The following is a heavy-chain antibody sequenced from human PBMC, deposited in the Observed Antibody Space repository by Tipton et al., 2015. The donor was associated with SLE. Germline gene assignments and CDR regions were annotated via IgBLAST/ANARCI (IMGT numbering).Heavy chain of an antibody. V-gene: IGHV4-34*01. CDR2: INHSGST. J-gene: IGHJ4*02. D-gene: IGHD5-12*01. Sequence: TLSLTCAVYGGSFSGYYLNWVRQPPGKGLEWIGDINHSGSTNYNPSPESRVTISVGTSKNQITPKLSSVTAADTAVYYCARGGYSGSAYWGPGTLVTVSS. CDR1: GGSFSGYY. CDR3: ARGGYSGSAY.